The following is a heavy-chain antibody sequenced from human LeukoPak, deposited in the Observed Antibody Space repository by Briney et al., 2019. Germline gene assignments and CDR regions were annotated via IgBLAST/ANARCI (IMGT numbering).Heavy chain of an antibody. CDR1: GFTFSSCG. Sequence: GGSLRLSCAASGFTFSSCGMHWVRQAPGKGLEWVAVIWYDGTNKYYADSVKGRFTISRDNSKNTLYLQMNSLRAEDTAVYYCARGRDGYNWIDYWGQGTLVTVSS. CDR3: ARGRDGYNWIDY. CDR2: IWYDGTNK. D-gene: IGHD5-24*01. J-gene: IGHJ4*02. V-gene: IGHV3-33*01.